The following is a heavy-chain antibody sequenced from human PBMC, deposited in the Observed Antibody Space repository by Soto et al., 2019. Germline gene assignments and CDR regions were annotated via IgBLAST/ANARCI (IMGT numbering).Heavy chain of an antibody. V-gene: IGHV1-69*06. CDR3: ALFRNDYGDYYFAY. CDR2: IIPIFGTA. CDR1: GGTFSSYA. Sequence: ASVKVSCKASGGTFSSYAISWVRQTPGQGLEWMGGIIPIFGTANYAQKFQGRVTITADKSTSTAYMELSSLRSEDTAVYYCALFRNDYGDYYFAYWGQGTLVT. J-gene: IGHJ4*02. D-gene: IGHD4-17*01.